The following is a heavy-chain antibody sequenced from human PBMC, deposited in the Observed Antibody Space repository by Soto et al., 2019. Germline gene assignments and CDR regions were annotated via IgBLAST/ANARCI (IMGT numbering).Heavy chain of an antibody. Sequence: QVQLVQSGAEVKKPGSSVKVSCKASGGTFSTYTITWVRQAPGQGLEWMGRIIPIIGIINYAQKFQGRVTITADXXXGXXYMELTRLRSDDTAVYYCAGDPDSHYNDSHAYSYPWGQGTLVTVSS. CDR2: IIPIIGII. D-gene: IGHD3-22*01. J-gene: IGHJ5*02. CDR1: GGTFSTYT. CDR3: AGDPDSHYNDSHAYSYP. V-gene: IGHV1-69*08.